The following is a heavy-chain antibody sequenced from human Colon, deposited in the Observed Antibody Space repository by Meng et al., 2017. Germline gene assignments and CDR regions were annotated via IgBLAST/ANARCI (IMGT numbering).Heavy chain of an antibody. V-gene: IGHV3-30*04. CDR3: ARDSYEEYYYDSSGYYWDFDY. D-gene: IGHD3-22*01. CDR1: GFTFSSYA. Sequence: GESLKISCAASGFTFSSYAMHWVRQAPGKVLEWVAVISYDGSNKYYADSVKGRFTISRDNSKTTLYLQMNSLRAEDTAVYYCARDSYEEYYYDSSGYYWDFDYWGQGTLVTVSS. CDR2: ISYDGSNK. J-gene: IGHJ4*02.